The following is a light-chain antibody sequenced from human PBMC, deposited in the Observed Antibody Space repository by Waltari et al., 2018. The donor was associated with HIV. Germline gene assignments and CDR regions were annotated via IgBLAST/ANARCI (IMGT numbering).Light chain of an antibody. CDR2: GAA. CDR3: QQYGSLPWT. CDR1: HSVSSKY. J-gene: IGKJ1*01. Sequence: EIVLTQSPGTLSLSPGERATLSYRASHSVSSKYFAWYQQKFGQAPRLLIYGAASRATDITDRFSGSGSGTDFTLTISRLEPEDFAVYYCQQYGSLPWTFGQGTKVEIK. V-gene: IGKV3-20*01.